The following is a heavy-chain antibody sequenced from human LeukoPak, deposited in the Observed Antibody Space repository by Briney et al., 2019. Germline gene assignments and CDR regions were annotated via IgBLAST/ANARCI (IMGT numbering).Heavy chain of an antibody. D-gene: IGHD2-15*01. J-gene: IGHJ4*02. CDR1: GFTFNNYA. V-gene: IGHV3-23*01. Sequence: PGGSLRLSCAASGFTFNNYAMYWVRKAPGKGQELASVIFGSGGSAHYADSVKGRFTISRDNSKNTVYLQLDSLRVEDTAVYYCGKTTVGYSSGRYPGWPVDYWGQGTLVTVSS. CDR2: IFGSGGSA. CDR3: GKTTVGYSSGRYPGWPVDY.